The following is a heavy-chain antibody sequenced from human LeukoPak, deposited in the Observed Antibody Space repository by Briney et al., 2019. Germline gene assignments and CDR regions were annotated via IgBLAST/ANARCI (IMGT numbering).Heavy chain of an antibody. CDR2: ISGAGDIP. CDR3: AKSPDDSGDDY. D-gene: IGHD3-16*01. Sequence: PGGSLRLSCAVSGFTFSNYAMNWVRQAPGKGLDWVAAISGAGDIPYCADSLKGRFFISRDNSKNMVYLQMNSLRAEDTAVYYCAKSPDDSGDDYWGQGILVTVSS. CDR1: GFTFSNYA. J-gene: IGHJ4*02. V-gene: IGHV3-23*01.